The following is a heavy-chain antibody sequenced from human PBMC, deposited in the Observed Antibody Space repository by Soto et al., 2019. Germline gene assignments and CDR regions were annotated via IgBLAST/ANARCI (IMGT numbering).Heavy chain of an antibody. Sequence: TSETLSLTCTVSGGSISSYYWSWIRQPAGKGLEWIGRICTSGSTNYNPSLKSRVTMSVDTSKNQFTLKLSSVTAADTAVYYCARTGYCSSTSCLKAYYYYGMDVWGQGTTVTVSS. V-gene: IGHV4-4*07. J-gene: IGHJ6*02. CDR2: ICTSGST. D-gene: IGHD2-2*01. CDR1: GGSISSYY. CDR3: ARTGYCSSTSCLKAYYYYGMDV.